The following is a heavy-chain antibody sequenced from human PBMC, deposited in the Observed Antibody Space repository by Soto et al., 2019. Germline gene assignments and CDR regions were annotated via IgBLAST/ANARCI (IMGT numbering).Heavy chain of an antibody. CDR3: AKSVVALGYCSGGSCSTFDY. V-gene: IGHV3-23*01. CDR2: ISGSGGST. D-gene: IGHD2-15*01. J-gene: IGHJ4*02. Sequence: GGSLRLSCAASGFTFSSYAMSWVRQAPGKGLEWVSAISGSGGSTYYADSVKGRFTISRDNSKNTLYLQMNSLRAEDTAVYYCAKSVVALGYCSGGSCSTFDYWGQGTLVTVSS. CDR1: GFTFSSYA.